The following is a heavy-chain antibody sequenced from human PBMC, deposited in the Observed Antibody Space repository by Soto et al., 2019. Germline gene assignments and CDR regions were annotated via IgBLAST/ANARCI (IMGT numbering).Heavy chain of an antibody. D-gene: IGHD6-6*01. CDR2: INHSGST. V-gene: IGHV4-34*01. Sequence: SETLSLTCAVYGGSFSGYYWSWIRQPPGKGLEWIGEINHSGSTNYNPSPKSRVTISVDTSKNQFSLKLSSVTAADTAVYYCARGRFTLIAARPSWFDPWGQGTLVTVSS. J-gene: IGHJ5*02. CDR1: GGSFSGYY. CDR3: ARGRFTLIAARPSWFDP.